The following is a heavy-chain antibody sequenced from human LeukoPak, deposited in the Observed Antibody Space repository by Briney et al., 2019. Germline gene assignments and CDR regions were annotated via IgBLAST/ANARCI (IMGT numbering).Heavy chain of an antibody. D-gene: IGHD1-26*01. Sequence: GGSLRLSCAAAGFTFSGYRMNWVRQAPGKGLEWVSSISTSGTSSYYADSPKGRFTISRDNAEKSLHLQMISLRAEDTAVYYCARANMGNSFDYWGQGTLVTVSS. CDR2: ISTSGTSS. CDR1: GFTFSGYR. J-gene: IGHJ4*02. CDR3: ARANMGNSFDY. V-gene: IGHV3-21*01.